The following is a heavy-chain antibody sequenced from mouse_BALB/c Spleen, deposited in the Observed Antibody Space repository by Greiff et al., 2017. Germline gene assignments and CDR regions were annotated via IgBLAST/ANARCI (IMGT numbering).Heavy chain of an antibody. V-gene: IGHV1-69*02. D-gene: IGHD2-14*01. CDR1: GYTFPSYW. Sequence: QVQLQQPGAELVKPGASVKLSCKASGYTFPSYWMHWVKQRPGQGLEWIGEIDPSDSYTNYNQKFKGKATLTVDKSSSTAYMQLSSLTSEDSAVYYCARDYRYDWFAYWGQGTLVTVSA. J-gene: IGHJ3*01. CDR3: ARDYRYDWFAY. CDR2: IDPSDSYT.